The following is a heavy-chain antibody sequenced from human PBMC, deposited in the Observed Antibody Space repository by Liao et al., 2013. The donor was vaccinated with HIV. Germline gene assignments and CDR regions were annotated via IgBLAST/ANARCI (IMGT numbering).Heavy chain of an antibody. CDR1: GGSISSGGYS. J-gene: IGHJ4*02. CDR2: INHSGST. Sequence: QLQLQESGSGLVKPSQTLSLTCAVSGGSISSGGYSWSWIRQPPGKGLEWIGEINHSGSTNYNPSLKSRVTISVDTSKNQFSLKLSSVTAADTAVYYCAREWIAAAGSFDYWGQGTLVTVSS. V-gene: IGHV4-30-2*01. D-gene: IGHD6-13*01. CDR3: AREWIAAAGSFDY.